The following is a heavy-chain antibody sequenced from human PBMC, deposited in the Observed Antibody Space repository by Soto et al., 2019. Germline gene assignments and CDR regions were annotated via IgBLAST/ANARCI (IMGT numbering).Heavy chain of an antibody. V-gene: IGHV3-48*03. CDR2: TSSSGSTA. CDR3: TRAAWFPYLSFY. CDR1: GFTFSRFE. D-gene: IGHD3-10*01. J-gene: IGHJ4*02. Sequence: GGSMRLSCAASGFTFSRFELHWVRQAPGKGLEWISYTSSSGSTAYYASSVEGRFTISRDNANNSVYLQMDSLRAEDTALYYCTRAAWFPYLSFYWGQGALVTVSS.